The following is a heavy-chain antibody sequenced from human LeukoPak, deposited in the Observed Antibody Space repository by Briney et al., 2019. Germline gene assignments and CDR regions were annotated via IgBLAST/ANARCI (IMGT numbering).Heavy chain of an antibody. CDR2: ISYDGSNK. Sequence: GGSLRLSCAASGFTFSSYAMHWVRQAPGKGLEWVAVISYDGSNKYYADSVKGRFTTSRDNSKNTLYLQMNSLRAEDTAVYYCARDSLVVVVAYYFDYWGQGTLVTVSS. D-gene: IGHD2-15*01. V-gene: IGHV3-30-3*01. J-gene: IGHJ4*02. CDR1: GFTFSSYA. CDR3: ARDSLVVVVAYYFDY.